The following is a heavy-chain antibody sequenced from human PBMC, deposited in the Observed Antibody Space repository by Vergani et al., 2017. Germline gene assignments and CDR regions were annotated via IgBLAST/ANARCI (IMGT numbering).Heavy chain of an antibody. CDR2: INPSGGHT. D-gene: IGHD3-9*01. V-gene: IGHV1-46*03. Sequence: QVQVVQSGAEVKKSGASVKVSCKTSGYTFSNHYMHWVRQAPGQGLEWMGIINPSGGHTNYAQKFQGRVTMTSDTSTSTVYMELSSLRSEDTAIYYCARGDYGILTGYRYWGQGTLVTVSA. CDR1: GYTFSNHY. CDR3: ARGDYGILTGYRY. J-gene: IGHJ4*02.